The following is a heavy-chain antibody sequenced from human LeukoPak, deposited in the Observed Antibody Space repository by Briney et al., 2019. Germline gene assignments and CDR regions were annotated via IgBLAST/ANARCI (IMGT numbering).Heavy chain of an antibody. J-gene: IGHJ6*03. Sequence: GGSLRLSCAASRFAFDNFAMTWVRQPPGKGLEYVAAITGAGASTYYAESVKGRFTLSRDNSRNTLYLQMNSLRVDDTAVYYCARLWAQIYYMDVWGKGTTVTVS. CDR3: ARLWAQIYYMDV. CDR1: RFAFDNFA. D-gene: IGHD1-26*01. V-gene: IGHV3-23*01. CDR2: ITGAGAST.